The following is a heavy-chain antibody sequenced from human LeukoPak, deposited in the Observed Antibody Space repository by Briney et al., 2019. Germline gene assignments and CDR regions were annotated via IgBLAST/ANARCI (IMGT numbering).Heavy chain of an antibody. J-gene: IGHJ4*02. V-gene: IGHV3-33*01. CDR3: ARDRRGDYYFDY. CDR2: IWYGGSNK. Sequence: GGSLRLSCAASGFTFSSYGMHWVRQAPGKGLEWVAVIWYGGSNKYYADSVKGRFTISRDNSKNTLYLQMNSLRAEDTAVYYCARDRRGDYYFDYWGQGTLVTVSS. CDR1: GFTFSSYG. D-gene: IGHD4-17*01.